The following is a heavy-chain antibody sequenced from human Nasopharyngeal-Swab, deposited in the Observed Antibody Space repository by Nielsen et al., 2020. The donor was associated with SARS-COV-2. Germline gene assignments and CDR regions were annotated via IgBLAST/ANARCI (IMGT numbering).Heavy chain of an antibody. D-gene: IGHD1-26*01. Sequence: GESLNISCAASGITFSSYAMHWLRPAPGKGLVWVAVISYDGSNKYYADSVKGRFTISRDNSKNTLYLQMNSLRAEDTAVYYCARDPRGLWDSYGMDVWGQGTTVTVSS. CDR2: ISYDGSNK. CDR3: ARDPRGLWDSYGMDV. J-gene: IGHJ6*02. CDR1: GITFSSYA. V-gene: IGHV3-30*04.